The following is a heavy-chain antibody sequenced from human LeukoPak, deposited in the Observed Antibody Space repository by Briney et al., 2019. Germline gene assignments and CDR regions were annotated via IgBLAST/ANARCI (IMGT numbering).Heavy chain of an antibody. Sequence: SETLSLTCAVYGGSFSGYYWSWIRQPPGKGLEWIGEINHSGSTNYNPSLKSRVTISVDTSKNQFSLKLSSVTAADTAVYYCARAGPPGLSLNLGYCSRGSCYSFSRWFDPWGQATLVTVSS. CDR3: ARAGPPGLSLNLGYCSRGSCYSFSRWFDP. CDR1: GGSFSGYY. D-gene: IGHD2-15*01. V-gene: IGHV4-34*01. J-gene: IGHJ5*02. CDR2: INHSGST.